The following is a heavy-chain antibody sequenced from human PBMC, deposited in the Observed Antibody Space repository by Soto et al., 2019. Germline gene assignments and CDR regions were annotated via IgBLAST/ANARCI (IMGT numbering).Heavy chain of an antibody. V-gene: IGHV3-23*01. Sequence: GGSLRLSCAASGFTFSSYAMSWVRQAPGKGLEWVSAISGSGGSTYYADSVKGRFTISRDNSKNTLYLQMNSLRAEDTAVYYCATRAVWFGELLPKFDYWGQGTLVTVSS. D-gene: IGHD3-10*01. J-gene: IGHJ4*02. CDR2: ISGSGGST. CDR1: GFTFSSYA. CDR3: ATRAVWFGELLPKFDY.